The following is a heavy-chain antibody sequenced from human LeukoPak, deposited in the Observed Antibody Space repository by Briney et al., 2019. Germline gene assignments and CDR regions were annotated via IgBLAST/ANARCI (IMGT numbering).Heavy chain of an antibody. CDR1: GFTFSNYG. V-gene: IGHV3-23*01. D-gene: IGHD6-25*01. CDR3: ATHRHTSSAYYFLQ. Sequence: GGTLRLSCAASGFTFSNYGMTWVRQAPGKGLEWVSGISGNGGSTYYADSVKGRFTISRDNSKNSLYLLMDSLRAEDTAMYYCATHRHTSSAYYFLQWGQGTLVTVSS. J-gene: IGHJ1*01. CDR2: ISGNGGST.